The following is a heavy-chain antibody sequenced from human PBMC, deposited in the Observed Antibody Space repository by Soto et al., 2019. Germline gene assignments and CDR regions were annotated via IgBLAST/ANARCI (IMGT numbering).Heavy chain of an antibody. CDR3: ARLCRWSGFYCWYPRGFDF. Sequence: QVQLQQWGSGLLRPSETLSLTCGVHGGSFNGYYWTWIRQAPGKGLDWIGEINHSKITNYSPSLKNRVTISLDTSKRLISLGLRSVTAADTAVYYCARLCRWSGFYCWYPRGFDFWGPGTLVTVSS. D-gene: IGHD3-3*01. CDR2: INHSKIT. J-gene: IGHJ4*02. CDR1: GGSFNGYY. V-gene: IGHV4-34*02.